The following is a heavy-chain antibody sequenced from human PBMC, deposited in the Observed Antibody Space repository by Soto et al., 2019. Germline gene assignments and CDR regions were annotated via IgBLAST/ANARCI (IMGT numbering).Heavy chain of an antibody. CDR3: ATHCSSTSCYYTFDP. CDR1: GGSFSSYY. D-gene: IGHD2-2*01. Sequence: QVQLQQWGAGLLKPSETLSLTCAVYGGSFSSYYWSWIRQPPGKGLEWIGQINHYGSTDYNPSLKSRATISVATSKNHFSLRLSSVTAADTALYYCATHCSSTSCYYTFDPWGQGTLVTVSS. V-gene: IGHV4-34*01. CDR2: INHYGST. J-gene: IGHJ5*02.